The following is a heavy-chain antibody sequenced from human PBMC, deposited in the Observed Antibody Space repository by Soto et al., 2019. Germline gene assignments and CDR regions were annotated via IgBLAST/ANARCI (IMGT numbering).Heavy chain of an antibody. CDR2: ISYAGSNK. Sequence: QVQLVESGGGVVQPGRSLRLSCAASGFTFSSYGMHWVRQAPGKGLEWVAVISYAGSNKYYADFVKGRFTISRDNSKNTLYLQMNSLRAEDTAVYYCAKDKYAEINYFDYWGQGTLVTVSS. D-gene: IGHD2-2*01. CDR1: GFTFSSYG. CDR3: AKDKYAEINYFDY. V-gene: IGHV3-30*18. J-gene: IGHJ4*02.